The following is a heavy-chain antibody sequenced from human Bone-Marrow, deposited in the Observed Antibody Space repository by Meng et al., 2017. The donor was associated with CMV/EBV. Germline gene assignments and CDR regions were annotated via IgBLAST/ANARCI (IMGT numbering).Heavy chain of an antibody. V-gene: IGHV4-39*07. J-gene: IGHJ4*02. Sequence: SETLSLTCTVSGGSISSSSYYWGWIRQPPGKGLEWIATIYYSGTTYSNPSLKSRATISMDTSKHQFFLKVRSVTTADTAVYYCATEPPGSGPAAGSTPFNYWGQGSLVTVSS. CDR2: IYYSGTT. CDR3: ATEPPGSGPAAGSTPFNY. CDR1: GGSISSSSYY. D-gene: IGHD2-2*01.